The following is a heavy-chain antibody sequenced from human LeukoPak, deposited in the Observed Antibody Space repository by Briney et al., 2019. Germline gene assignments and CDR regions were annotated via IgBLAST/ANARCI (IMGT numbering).Heavy chain of an antibody. CDR3: SREPGTVSPFGY. D-gene: IGHD1-26*01. V-gene: IGHV4-4*02. Sequence: SETLGLTCGVSGGPTSNTNGWSWVRQPPGQGLEWIGEISLTGLTHYNPSLESRVTVSLDKSKNQLSLNLTSVTAADTAVYYCSREPGTVSPFGYWGQGCLVTVLS. J-gene: IGHJ4*02. CDR1: GGPTSNTNG. CDR2: ISLTGLT.